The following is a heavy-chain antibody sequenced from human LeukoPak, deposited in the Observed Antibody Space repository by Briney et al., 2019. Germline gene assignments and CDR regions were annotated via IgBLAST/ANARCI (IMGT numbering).Heavy chain of an antibody. CDR1: GYTFTSYV. CDR3: ARARSAWASDAFDI. Sequence: ASVKVSCLASGYTFTSYVMNWVRQAPGQGLEWMGWINTNTGNPTYAQGFTGRFVFSLDTSVSTAYPQISSLKAEDTAVYHYARARSAWASDAFDIWGQGTMVTVSS. J-gene: IGHJ3*02. D-gene: IGHD6-19*01. V-gene: IGHV7-4-1*02. CDR2: INTNTGNP.